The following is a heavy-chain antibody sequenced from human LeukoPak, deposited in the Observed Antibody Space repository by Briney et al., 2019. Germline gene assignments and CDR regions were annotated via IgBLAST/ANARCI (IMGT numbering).Heavy chain of an antibody. CDR1: GYTFTGYY. J-gene: IGHJ6*03. D-gene: IGHD3-9*01. V-gene: IGHV1-2*06. Sequence: ASVKVSCKASGYTFTGYYMHWVRQAPGQGLEWMGRINPNSGGTNYAQKFQGRVTMTRDTSISTAYMELRRLRSDDTAVYYCARGDILTGYYSVYYYYMDVWGKGTTVTVSS. CDR2: INPNSGGT. CDR3: ARGDILTGYYSVYYYYMDV.